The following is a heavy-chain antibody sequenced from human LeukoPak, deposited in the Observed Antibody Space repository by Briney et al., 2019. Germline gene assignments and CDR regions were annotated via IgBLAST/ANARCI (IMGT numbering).Heavy chain of an antibody. CDR3: ASNARGGIVGATRAFDI. CDR1: GFTFDDYT. Sequence: GGSLRLSCAASGFTFDDYTMHWVRQAPGKGLEWVSLISWDGGSTYYADSVKGRFTISRDNSKNSLYLQMNSLRAEDTAIYYCASNARGGIVGATRAFDIWGQGTMVTVSS. V-gene: IGHV3-43*01. J-gene: IGHJ3*02. D-gene: IGHD1-26*01. CDR2: ISWDGGST.